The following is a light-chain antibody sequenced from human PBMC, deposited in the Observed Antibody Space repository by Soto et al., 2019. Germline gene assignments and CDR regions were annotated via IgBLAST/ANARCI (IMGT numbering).Light chain of an antibody. V-gene: IGKV1-5*01. J-gene: IGKJ1*01. CDR2: DAS. CDR3: QQYNRYSWQ. CDR1: QSISSY. Sequence: DIQMTQSPSTLSASVGDRVTITCRASQSISSYLNWYQQKPGKAPKLLIYDASSLESGVPSRFSGSGSGTEFTLTISSLQPDDFATYYCQQYNRYSWQFGQGTTVDIK.